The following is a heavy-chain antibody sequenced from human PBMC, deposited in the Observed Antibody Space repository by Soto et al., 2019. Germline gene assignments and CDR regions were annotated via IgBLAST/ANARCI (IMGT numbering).Heavy chain of an antibody. V-gene: IGHV3-21*01. J-gene: IGHJ3*01. CDR2: YGTRSTSV. CDR1: GFTFSSHS. Sequence: PGGSLRLSCAASGFTFSSHSMNWVRQAPGKGLEWVSSYGTRSTSVFYSDSVKGRFTLSRDNAKNSLYLQMNSLRAEDSAVYYCARELDEAFDFWGQGTTVTVS. D-gene: IGHD3-3*01. CDR3: ARELDEAFDF.